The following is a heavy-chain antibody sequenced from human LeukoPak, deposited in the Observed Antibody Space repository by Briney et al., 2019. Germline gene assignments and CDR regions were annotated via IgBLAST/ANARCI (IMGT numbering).Heavy chain of an antibody. CDR1: GGTFSSYG. CDR2: ISYDGSNK. Sequence: SCKASGGTFSSYGMHWVRQAPGKGLEWVAVISYDGSNKYYADSVKGRFTISRDNSKNTLYLQMNSLRAEDTAVYYCAKGPRRGGKWELLGDYFDYWGQGTLVTVSS. D-gene: IGHD1-26*01. CDR3: AKGPRRGGKWELLGDYFDY. V-gene: IGHV3-30*18. J-gene: IGHJ4*02.